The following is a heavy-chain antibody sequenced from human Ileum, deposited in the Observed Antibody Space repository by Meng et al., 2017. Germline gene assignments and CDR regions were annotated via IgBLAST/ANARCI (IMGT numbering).Heavy chain of an antibody. Sequence: VQLVESGGGLVQPGGSLSLSCAASGFTFSSHWMHWVRQAPGKGLEWVSRIRPDGSTTAFADSVEGRFTISRDNAKNTLYLQLNSLRGEDTAVYYCTRDFDSGYGLWGQGTLVTVSS. CDR1: GFTFSSHW. D-gene: IGHD5-12*01. V-gene: IGHV3-74*01. CDR3: TRDFDSGYGL. J-gene: IGHJ4*02. CDR2: IRPDGSTT.